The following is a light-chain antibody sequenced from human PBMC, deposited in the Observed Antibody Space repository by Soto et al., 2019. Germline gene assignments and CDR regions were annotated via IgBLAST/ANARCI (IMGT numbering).Light chain of an antibody. J-gene: IGLJ3*02. Sequence: QSVLTQPPSASGTPGQKVTISCSGTTSNIEGNAVNWYQQHPGKAPKLMIYEVTNRPSGVSNRFSGSKSGNTASLTISGLQAEDEADYYCSSYTSSTTGVFGGGTKVTVL. CDR2: EVT. CDR3: SSYTSSTTGV. V-gene: IGLV2-14*01. CDR1: TSNIEGNA.